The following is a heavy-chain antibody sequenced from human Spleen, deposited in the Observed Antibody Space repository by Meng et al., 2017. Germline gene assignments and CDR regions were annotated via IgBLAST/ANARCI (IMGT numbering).Heavy chain of an antibody. D-gene: IGHD3-9*01. Sequence: GESLKISCAGSGFEFHHAYMSWIRQAPGQALEWVGRIKSHVDGATTDFARPVTGIFSMSRDDSRSIVDLHMSGLTPDDPGVYYCTCDDKAVSDYWGQGDLVTVSS. CDR1: GFEFHHAY. CDR3: TCDDKAVSDY. CDR2: IKSHVDGATT. J-gene: IGHJ4*02. V-gene: IGHV3-15*01.